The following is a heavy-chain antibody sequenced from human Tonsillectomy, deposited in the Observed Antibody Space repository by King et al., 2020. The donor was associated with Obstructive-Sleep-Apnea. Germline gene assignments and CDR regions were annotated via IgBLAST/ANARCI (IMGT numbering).Heavy chain of an antibody. J-gene: IGHJ6*02. V-gene: IGHV3-30*04. D-gene: IGHD2-2*01. Sequence: VQLVESGGGVVQPGRSLRLSCAASGFTFSSYAMHWVRQAPGKGLEWVAVISSDGSHKYYADSVKGRFTCSRDNSKNTLYLQMNSLRAEETAVYYCAGPLCSGTSFYLYFYGMDVWGQGTTVTLSS. CDR2: ISSDGSHK. CDR1: GFTFSSYA. CDR3: AGPLCSGTSFYLYFYGMDV.